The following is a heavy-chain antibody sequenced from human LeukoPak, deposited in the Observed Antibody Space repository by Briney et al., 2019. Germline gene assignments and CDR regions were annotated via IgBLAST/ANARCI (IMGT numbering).Heavy chain of an antibody. CDR3: ARDRGSDYYSDY. V-gene: IGHV3-21*01. Sequence: GGSLRLSCAASGFTFSYYSMTWVRQAPGKGLEWVSSISSSSTYMYYADSLRGRFTISRDNAKNSLFLQMNSLRAEDTAVYYCARDRGSDYYSDYWGQGTLVTVSS. CDR1: GFTFSYYS. J-gene: IGHJ4*02. D-gene: IGHD1-26*01. CDR2: ISSSSTYM.